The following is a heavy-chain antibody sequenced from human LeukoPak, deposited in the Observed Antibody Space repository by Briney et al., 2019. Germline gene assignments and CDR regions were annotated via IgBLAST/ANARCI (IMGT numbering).Heavy chain of an antibody. D-gene: IGHD6-13*01. J-gene: IGHJ4*02. CDR1: GYTFTSYG. V-gene: IGHV1-18*01. CDR2: ISAYNGNT. CDR3: IAAAGTSGVIY. Sequence: ASVKVSCKASGYTFTSYGISWVRQAPGQGLEWMGWISAYNGNTNYVQKFQGRVTMTTDTTTSTAFMELRSLRSDDTAVYYCIAAAGTSGVIYWGQGTLVTVSS.